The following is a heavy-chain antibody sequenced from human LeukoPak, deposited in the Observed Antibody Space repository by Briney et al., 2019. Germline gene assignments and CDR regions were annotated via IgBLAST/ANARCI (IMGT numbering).Heavy chain of an antibody. V-gene: IGHV3-20*04. Sequence: RTGGSLRLSCAASGFTFDDYGMSWVRQAPGKVLEWVSGINWNGGSTGYADSVKGRFTISRDNAKNSPYLQMNSLRAEDTALYYCARDLLSRFGEFDYWGQGTLVTVSS. CDR1: GFTFDDYG. CDR3: ARDLLSRFGEFDY. CDR2: INWNGGST. J-gene: IGHJ4*02. D-gene: IGHD3-10*02.